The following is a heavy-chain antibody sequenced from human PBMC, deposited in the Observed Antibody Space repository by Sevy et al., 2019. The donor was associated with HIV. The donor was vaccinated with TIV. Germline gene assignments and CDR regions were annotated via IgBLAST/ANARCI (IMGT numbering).Heavy chain of an antibody. Sequence: GGSLRLSCAASGFTFSDDSMNWVRQAPGKGLEWVAYISGRSSTISYADSVKDRFIVSRDNAMNSLYLRMNSLRAEDTAFYFCARESGSYRRNDFDSWGQGTLVTVSS. V-gene: IGHV3-48*01. CDR1: GFTFSDDS. J-gene: IGHJ4*02. CDR3: ARESGSYRRNDFDS. D-gene: IGHD1-26*01. CDR2: ISGRSSTI.